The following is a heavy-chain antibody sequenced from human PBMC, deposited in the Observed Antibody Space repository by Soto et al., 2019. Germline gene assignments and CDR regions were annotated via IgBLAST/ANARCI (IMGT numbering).Heavy chain of an antibody. CDR2: ISSSRGYT. Sequence: EVQLVESGGGLVKPGGSLRLSCAASGFTFSSYSMNWVRQAPGKGLEWVSSISSSRGYTSYADSVKGRFTISRDNAKNSLYLQTDSLRAEDTAVYYCARGRSLSTKMDYWGQGALVTVSS. D-gene: IGHD2-15*01. J-gene: IGHJ4*02. V-gene: IGHV3-21*01. CDR1: GFTFSSYS. CDR3: ARGRSLSTKMDY.